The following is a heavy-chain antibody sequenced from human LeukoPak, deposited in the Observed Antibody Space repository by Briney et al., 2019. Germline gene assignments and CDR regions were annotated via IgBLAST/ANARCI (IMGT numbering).Heavy chain of an antibody. V-gene: IGHV4-34*01. CDR2: INHSGST. CDR1: GGSFSGYY. D-gene: IGHD1-7*01. CDR3: ARSFLAGTNWFDP. J-gene: IGHJ5*02. Sequence: SETLSLTCAVYGGSFSGYYWSWIRQPPGKGLEWIGEINHSGSTNYNPSLKSRVTISVDTSKNQFSLKLSSVTAADTAVYYCARSFLAGTNWFDPWGQGTLVTVSS.